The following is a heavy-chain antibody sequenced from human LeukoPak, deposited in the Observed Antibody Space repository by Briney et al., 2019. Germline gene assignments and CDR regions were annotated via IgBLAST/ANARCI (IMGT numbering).Heavy chain of an antibody. D-gene: IGHD3-10*01. CDR1: GFTFSDYY. V-gene: IGHV3-11*06. Sequence: GRSLRLSCAASGFTFSDYYMSWIRQAPGKGLEWVSYISGSSSSTNYADSLKGRFTISRDNAKNSLYLQMNSLRAEDTAVYYCARVAVVRGVIAAYYFDYWGQGTVVTVSS. J-gene: IGHJ4*02. CDR2: ISGSSSST. CDR3: ARVAVVRGVIAAYYFDY.